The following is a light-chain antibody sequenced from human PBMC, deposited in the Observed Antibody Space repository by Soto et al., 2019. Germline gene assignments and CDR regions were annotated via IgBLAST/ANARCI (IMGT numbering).Light chain of an antibody. Sequence: EIVLTQSPATLSLSPGEIATLSCRASQSVRSYLAWYQQKPGQAPRLLIYDASNWATGIPDRFSGSGSGTDFTLTITSLEPEDFAVYYCQQYGGSPRTFGQGTKVDIK. CDR2: DAS. CDR3: QQYGGSPRT. V-gene: IGKV3-11*01. J-gene: IGKJ1*01. CDR1: QSVRSY.